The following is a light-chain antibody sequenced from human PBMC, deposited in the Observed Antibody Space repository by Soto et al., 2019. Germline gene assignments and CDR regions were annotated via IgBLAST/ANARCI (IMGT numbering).Light chain of an antibody. V-gene: IGLV1-40*01. CDR3: QSYDRGLSASV. J-gene: IGLJ3*02. Sequence: QSVLTQPPSLSGAPGQRVTISCTGSSSNIGAGKYVHWYQQLPGRAPKLLIYGDTHRPSGVPDLFSAAKSGTSASLAITGLQEEDEADYHFQSYDRGLSASVFGGATKLTVL. CDR2: GDT. CDR1: SSNIGAGKY.